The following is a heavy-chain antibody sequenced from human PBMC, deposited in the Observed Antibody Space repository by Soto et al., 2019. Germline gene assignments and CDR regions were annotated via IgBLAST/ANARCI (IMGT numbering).Heavy chain of an antibody. V-gene: IGHV3-33*01. CDR1: GFTFSSYG. CDR3: ATYPTPGYYYDSSGYYPYYFDY. D-gene: IGHD3-22*01. Sequence: QVQLVESGGGVVQPGRSLRLSCAASGFTFSSYGMHWVRQAPGKGLEWVAVIWYDGSNKYYADSVKGRFTISRDNSKNTMYLQMNSLRAEDTAVYYCATYPTPGYYYDSSGYYPYYFDYWGQGTLVTVSS. CDR2: IWYDGSNK. J-gene: IGHJ4*02.